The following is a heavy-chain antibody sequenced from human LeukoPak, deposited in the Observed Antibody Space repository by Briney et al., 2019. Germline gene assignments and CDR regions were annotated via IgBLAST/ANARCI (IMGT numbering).Heavy chain of an antibody. Sequence: ASVKVSCRASGYTFTGYYMHGVRQAPGQGLEWMGWINPNSGGTNYAQKFQGRVTMTRDTSISTAYMELSRLRSDDTAVYYCARLQGVPAAIGEDYWGQETLVTVSS. CDR1: GYTFTGYY. CDR3: ARLQGVPAAIGEDY. V-gene: IGHV1-2*02. D-gene: IGHD2-2*01. CDR2: INPNSGGT. J-gene: IGHJ4*02.